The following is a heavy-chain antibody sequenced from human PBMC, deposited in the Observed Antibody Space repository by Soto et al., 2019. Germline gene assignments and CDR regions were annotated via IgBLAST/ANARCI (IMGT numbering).Heavy chain of an antibody. V-gene: IGHV3-74*01. D-gene: IGHD6-19*01. Sequence: PGGSLRLSCAASGFTFTKYWMHWVRQAPGKGLVWVSRINTDGRNTIYADSVKGRFTISRDNSKNTLFLQMNSLRAEDTAVYYCARARSNGDSSGWYSDAFDSWGHGKMVTV. CDR1: GFTFTKYW. CDR3: ARARSNGDSSGWYSDAFDS. J-gene: IGHJ3*02. CDR2: INTDGRNT.